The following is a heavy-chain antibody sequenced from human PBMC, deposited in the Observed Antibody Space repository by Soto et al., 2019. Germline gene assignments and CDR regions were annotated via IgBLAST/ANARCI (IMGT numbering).Heavy chain of an antibody. CDR3: VKDKGRYYYYYGMDV. Sequence: PGGSLRLACSASGFTFSSYAMHWVRQAPGKGLEYVSAISSNGGSTYYADSVKGRFTISRDNSKNTLYLQMSSLRAEDTAVYYCVKDKGRYYYYYGMDVWGQGTTVTVSS. CDR2: ISSNGGST. J-gene: IGHJ6*02. D-gene: IGHD2-15*01. V-gene: IGHV3-64D*08. CDR1: GFTFSSYA.